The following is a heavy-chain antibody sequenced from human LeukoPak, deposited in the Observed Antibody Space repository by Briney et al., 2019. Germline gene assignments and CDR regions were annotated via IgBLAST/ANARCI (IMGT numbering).Heavy chain of an antibody. V-gene: IGHV3-15*01. J-gene: IGHJ4*02. CDR2: IKSKIDGGAT. CDR1: GFTFSNAW. Sequence: PGGSLRLSCAVSGFTFSNAWMNWVRQAPGQGLEGVGRIKSKIDGGATDYAGPVKGRFTISRDDSKDTLYLHMNSLKTEDTAVYYCTTDKTVTTTGPFDHWGQGTLVSVSS. CDR3: TTDKTVTTTGPFDH. D-gene: IGHD4-17*01.